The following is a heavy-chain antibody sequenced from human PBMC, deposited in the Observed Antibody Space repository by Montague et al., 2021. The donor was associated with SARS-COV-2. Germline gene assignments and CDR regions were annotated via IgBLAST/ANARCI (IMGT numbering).Heavy chain of an antibody. D-gene: IGHD2/OR15-2a*01. CDR3: ARTLLDYYGMDV. CDR1: GFTFSSYA. CDR2: ISYDGSNK. V-gene: IGHV3-30-3*01. Sequence: SLRLSCAAFGFTFSSYAMHWVRQAPGKGLEWVAVISYDGSNKYYADSVKGRFTISRDNSKNTLYLQMYSLRAEDTAVYYCARTLLDYYGMDVWGQGTTVTVSS. J-gene: IGHJ6*02.